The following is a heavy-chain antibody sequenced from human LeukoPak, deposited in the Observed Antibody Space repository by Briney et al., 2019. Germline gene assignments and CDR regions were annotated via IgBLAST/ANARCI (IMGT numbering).Heavy chain of an antibody. CDR1: GYTFTSYY. V-gene: IGHV1-46*01. J-gene: IGHJ4*02. CDR2: INPSGGST. D-gene: IGHD5-24*01. Sequence: ASVKVSCKASGYTFTSYYMHWVRQAPGQGLEWMGIINPSGGSTSYAQKFQGRVTMTRDMSTSTVYMELSSLRSEDTAVYYCAREMSRDGYNPTYYFDYWGQGTLVTVYS. CDR3: AREMSRDGYNPTYYFDY.